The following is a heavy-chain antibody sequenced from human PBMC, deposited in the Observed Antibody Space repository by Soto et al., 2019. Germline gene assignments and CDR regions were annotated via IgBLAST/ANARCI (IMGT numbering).Heavy chain of an antibody. Sequence: QVQLVESGGGVVQPGRSLRLSCAGSGYNFGSHGIHWVRRAPGKGLEWLAVVWYDGSKEYYADSVKGRFTVYKDNSINTPYLQINSLRGDDTAVYYCARTLRYRQDYWGQGTLLTASS. CDR1: GYNFGSHG. V-gene: IGHV3-33*01. J-gene: IGHJ4*02. CDR2: VWYDGSKE. CDR3: ARTLRYRQDY. D-gene: IGHD3-16*02.